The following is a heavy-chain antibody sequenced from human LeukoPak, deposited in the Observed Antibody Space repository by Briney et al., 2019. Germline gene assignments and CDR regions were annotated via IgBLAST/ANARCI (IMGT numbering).Heavy chain of an antibody. J-gene: IGHJ4*02. CDR1: GFTVSSNY. D-gene: IGHD1-26*01. CDR2: IYSGGST. Sequence: PGGSLRLSCAASGFTVSSNYMSWVRQAPGKGLEWVSVIYSGGSTYYADSVKGRCTIYRDNCKNTLYLQMNSLRAEDTAVYYCARGGVGASYYFDYWGQGTLVTVSS. V-gene: IGHV3-66*01. CDR3: ARGGVGASYYFDY.